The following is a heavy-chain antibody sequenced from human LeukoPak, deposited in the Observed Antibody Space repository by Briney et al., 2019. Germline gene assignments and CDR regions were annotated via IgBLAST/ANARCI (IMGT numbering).Heavy chain of an antibody. CDR1: GFTFSSYS. V-gene: IGHV3-21*01. J-gene: IGHJ4*02. CDR3: ARGGYHAYYLDY. CDR2: ISSSSSYI. Sequence: PGGSLRLSCAASGFTFSSYSMNWVRQAPGEGLEWVSSISSSSSYIYYADSVKGRFTISRDNAKNSLYLQMNSLRAEDTAVYYCARGGYHAYYLDYWGQGSLVTVPS. D-gene: IGHD5-18*01.